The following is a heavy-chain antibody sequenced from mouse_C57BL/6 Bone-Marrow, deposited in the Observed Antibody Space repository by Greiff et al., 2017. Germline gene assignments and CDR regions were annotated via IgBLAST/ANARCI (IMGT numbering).Heavy chain of an antibody. CDR3: ARSYYGPYFDY. CDR1: GFTFSDYG. J-gene: IGHJ2*01. CDR2: ISRGSSTI. D-gene: IGHD1-1*01. V-gene: IGHV5-17*01. Sequence: EVKLVESGGGLVKPGGSLKLSCAASGFTFSDYGMHWVRQAPEKGLEWVAYISRGSSTIYYADTVKGRFTISRDNAKNTLILQMTSLRSEYTAMYYYARSYYGPYFDYWDQGTTLTVSS.